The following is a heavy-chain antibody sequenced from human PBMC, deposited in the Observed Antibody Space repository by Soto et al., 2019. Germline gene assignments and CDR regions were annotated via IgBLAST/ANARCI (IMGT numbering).Heavy chain of an antibody. V-gene: IGHV1-69*13. CDR1: GGTFSSYA. CDR2: IIPIFGTA. CDR3: AREGIAARHSYAWYFQH. J-gene: IGHJ1*01. D-gene: IGHD6-6*01. Sequence: GASVKVSCKASGGTFSSYAISWVRQAPGQGLEWMGGIIPIFGTANYAQKFQGRVTITADESTSTAYMELSSLRSEDTAVYYCAREGIAARHSYAWYFQHWGQGTLVTVSS.